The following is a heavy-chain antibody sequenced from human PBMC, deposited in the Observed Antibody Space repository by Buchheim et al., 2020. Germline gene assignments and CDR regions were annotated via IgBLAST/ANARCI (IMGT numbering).Heavy chain of an antibody. CDR3: AKEGSYYYDSSGYYPYYFDY. CDR2: ISGSGGST. J-gene: IGHJ4*02. D-gene: IGHD3-22*01. CDR1: GFTFSSYA. Sequence: EVQLLESGGGLVQPGGSLRLSCAASGFTFSSYAMSWVRQAPGKGLEWVSAISGSGGSTYYADSVKGRFTISRDNSKNTLYLQMNSLRAEDTAVYYCAKEGSYYYDSSGYYPYYFDYWGQGTL. V-gene: IGHV3-23*01.